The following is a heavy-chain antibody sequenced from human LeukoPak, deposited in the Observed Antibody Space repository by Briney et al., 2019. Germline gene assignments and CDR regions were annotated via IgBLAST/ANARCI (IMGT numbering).Heavy chain of an antibody. CDR3: ARHYRLLPDY. Sequence: PGGSLRLSCAASGFTFSGYGMHWVRQAPGKGLEWVALIQYDGSNKYYSDSVKGRFTISRDNSKNTLYLQMNSLRADDTAVYYCARHYRLLPDYWGQGTLVTVSS. CDR2: IQYDGSNK. V-gene: IGHV3-30*02. CDR1: GFTFSGYG. J-gene: IGHJ4*02. D-gene: IGHD2-15*01.